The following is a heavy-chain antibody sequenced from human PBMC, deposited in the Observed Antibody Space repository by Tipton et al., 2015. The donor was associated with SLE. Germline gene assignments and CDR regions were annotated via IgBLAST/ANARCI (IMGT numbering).Heavy chain of an antibody. CDR2: ISGSGGSI. V-gene: IGHV3-23*01. D-gene: IGHD3-9*01. J-gene: IGHJ3*02. Sequence: SLRLSCAASGFTFSSYAMSWVRQAPGKGLEWVSAISGSGGSIYYAGSVKGRFTISRDNAKSSLYLQMNSLRAEDTAMYYCARDLKGHRIFRMGTQFQNAFDIWGQGTMVTVSS. CDR3: ARDLKGHRIFRMGTQFQNAFDI. CDR1: GFTFSSYA.